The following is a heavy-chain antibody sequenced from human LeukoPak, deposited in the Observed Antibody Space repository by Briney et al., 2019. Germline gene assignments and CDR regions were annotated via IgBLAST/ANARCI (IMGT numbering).Heavy chain of an antibody. Sequence: ASVKVSCKASGYTFTSYGISWVRQAPGQGLEWMGWISAYNGNTNYAQKLQGRVTMTTDTSTSTAYMELRSLRSDDTAVYYCARTYGSGSYYLGYGWFDPWGQGTLVTVSS. CDR3: ARTYGSGSYYLGYGWFDP. J-gene: IGHJ5*02. D-gene: IGHD3-10*01. CDR1: GYTFTSYG. CDR2: ISAYNGNT. V-gene: IGHV1-18*01.